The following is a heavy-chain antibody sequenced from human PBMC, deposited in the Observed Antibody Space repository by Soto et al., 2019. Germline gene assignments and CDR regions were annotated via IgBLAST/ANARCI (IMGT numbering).Heavy chain of an antibody. Sequence: PGGSLRLSCAASGFTFSSYAMSWVRQAPGRGLEWVSAISGSGGSTYYADSVKGRFTISRDNSKNTLYLQMNSLRAEDTAVYYCAKAQKSPNIAAAGISFDYWGQGTLVTVSS. CDR2: ISGSGGST. D-gene: IGHD6-13*01. CDR1: GFTFSSYA. V-gene: IGHV3-23*01. J-gene: IGHJ4*02. CDR3: AKAQKSPNIAAAGISFDY.